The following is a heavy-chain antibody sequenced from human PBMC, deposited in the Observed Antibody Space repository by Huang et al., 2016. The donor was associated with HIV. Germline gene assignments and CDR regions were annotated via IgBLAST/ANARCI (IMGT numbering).Heavy chain of an antibody. D-gene: IGHD2-2*01. V-gene: IGHV4-39*01. CDR3: ARQGGDCTSISCYLSWFDP. CDR2: IHHSGNA. J-gene: IGHJ5*02. CDR1: GGSVSSRNYY. Sequence: QLQLQESGPGLVKPSQNLSLTCTVFGGSVSSRNYYWAWLRQTPGKGLEWIGSIHHSGNAYYNRSRKSRVSMILDKSKNQFSLEVTSATAADSAIYYCARQGGDCTSISCYLSWFDPWGQGTLVTVSS.